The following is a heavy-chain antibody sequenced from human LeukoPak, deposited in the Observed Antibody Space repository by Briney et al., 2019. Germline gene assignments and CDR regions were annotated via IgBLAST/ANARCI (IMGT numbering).Heavy chain of an antibody. CDR1: GFNFANHA. D-gene: IGHD2-21*02. V-gene: IGHV3-23*01. CDR3: VREDTPATANY. Sequence: PGGSLRLSCAASGFNFANHAMSWVRQTPGKGLEWVSAISGGGDITYYADSVRGRFTISRDNSKDTLFLQMHSLRPGDTAVYYCVREDTPATANYWGQGTLVTISP. J-gene: IGHJ4*02. CDR2: ISGGGDIT.